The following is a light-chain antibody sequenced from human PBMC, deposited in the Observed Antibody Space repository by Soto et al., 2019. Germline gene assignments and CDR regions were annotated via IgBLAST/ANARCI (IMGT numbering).Light chain of an antibody. J-gene: IGKJ1*01. Sequence: EIVMTQSPATLSVSPGERATLSCRASQRVSSNLAWYQQKPGQAPRLLIYGASTRATGIPARFSGGGSGTEFTLTISSLQSEDFAVYYCQQYNNWPRTFGQGTKVDIK. CDR1: QRVSSN. CDR2: GAS. V-gene: IGKV3-15*01. CDR3: QQYNNWPRT.